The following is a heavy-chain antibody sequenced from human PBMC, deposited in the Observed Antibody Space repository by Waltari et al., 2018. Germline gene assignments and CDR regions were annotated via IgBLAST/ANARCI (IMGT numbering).Heavy chain of an antibody. CDR3: GRESTTDWYVDH. J-gene: IGHJ4*02. Sequence: EVQMVESGGGLVQQGGSLRLSCAASGLQLSGHLMHWVRQGPGKGLVWVARINDDWSRTAYADSVKGRVTISRDNAKNILYLEMSSLTAEDTAVYYCGRESTTDWYVDHWGQGTLVTVSS. CDR1: GLQLSGHL. CDR2: INDDWSRT. V-gene: IGHV3-74*01. D-gene: IGHD3-9*01.